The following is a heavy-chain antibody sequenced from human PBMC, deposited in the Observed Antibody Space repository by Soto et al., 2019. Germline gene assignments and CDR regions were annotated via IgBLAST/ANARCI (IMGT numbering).Heavy chain of an antibody. CDR3: ARGRSYGDYEANWFYP. CDR2: IIPIFGTA. Sequence: QVQLVQSGAEVKKPGSSVKVSCKASGGTFSSYAISWVRQAPGQGLEWMGGIIPIFGTANYAQKFQGRVTITADESTCTAYMELSSLRSEDTAVYYCARGRSYGDYEANWFYPWGQGTLVTVSS. D-gene: IGHD4-17*01. CDR1: GGTFSSYA. V-gene: IGHV1-69*01. J-gene: IGHJ5*02.